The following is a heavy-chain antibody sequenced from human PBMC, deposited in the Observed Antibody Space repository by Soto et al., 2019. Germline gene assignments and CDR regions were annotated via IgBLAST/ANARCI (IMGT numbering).Heavy chain of an antibody. CDR3: ARWGTTGGFDL. Sequence: QLVESGGGVVQPGTSLRLSCAASGFRFKSFVMHWVRQAPGKGLEWVAFTSYDGNNKDYGDSVKGRFTVSRDNSQNTLHLQRDFLRPEDTALYYCARWGTTGGFDLWGQGTLVSVSS. V-gene: IGHV3-30*19. D-gene: IGHD3-16*01. J-gene: IGHJ4*02. CDR1: GFRFKSFV. CDR2: TSYDGNNK.